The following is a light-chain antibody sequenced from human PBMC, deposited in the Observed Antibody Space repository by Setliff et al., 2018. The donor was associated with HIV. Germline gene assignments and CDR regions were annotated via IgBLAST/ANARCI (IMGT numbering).Light chain of an antibody. CDR1: TNDVGFYNR. V-gene: IGLV2-14*01. Sequence: QSALTRPASVSGSPGQSITISCTGTTNDVGFYNRVSWYQQPPGNAPKLIIYEVTNRPSGVSDRFSGSKSGNSASLTISGLQAEDEADYYCISYTTGATPYVFGTGTKVTVL. CDR3: ISYTTGATPYV. J-gene: IGLJ1*01. CDR2: EVT.